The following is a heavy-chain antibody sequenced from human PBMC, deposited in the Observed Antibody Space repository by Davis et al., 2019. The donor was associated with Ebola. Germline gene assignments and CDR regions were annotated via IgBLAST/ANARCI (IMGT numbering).Heavy chain of an antibody. CDR3: AREKVAAYFDY. CDR1: GYTFTSYG. CDR2: ISTYTGKT. J-gene: IGHJ4*02. V-gene: IGHV1-18*01. D-gene: IGHD2-15*01. Sequence: AASVKVSCKTSGYTFTSYGISWVRQAPRQGLEWMGWISTYTGKTRSTEMFQGRLTMTADTSTRTVYMELTSLRSDDTAVYHCAREKVAAYFDYWGQGTLVTVSS.